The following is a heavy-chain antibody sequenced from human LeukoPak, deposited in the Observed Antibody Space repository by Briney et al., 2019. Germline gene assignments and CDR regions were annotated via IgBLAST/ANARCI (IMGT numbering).Heavy chain of an antibody. Sequence: GASVKVSCKASGGTFSSYAISWVRQAPGQGLEWMGGIIPIFGTANYAQKFQGRVTITADKSTSTAYMELSSLRSEDTAVYYCAGGSSKLYYGSGNEYNWFDPWGQGTLVTVSS. V-gene: IGHV1-69*06. D-gene: IGHD3-10*01. J-gene: IGHJ5*02. CDR2: IIPIFGTA. CDR1: GGTFSSYA. CDR3: AGGSSKLYYGSGNEYNWFDP.